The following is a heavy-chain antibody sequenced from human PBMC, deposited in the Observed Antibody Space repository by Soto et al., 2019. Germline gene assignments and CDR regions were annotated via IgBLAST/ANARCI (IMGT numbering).Heavy chain of an antibody. J-gene: IGHJ4*02. V-gene: IGHV1-3*01. CDR3: ARVLGVAKGDY. Sequence: ASVKVSCKASGYTFTSYAIHWVRQAPGQRLEWLGWINAGNGNTKYSQKFQGRVTITRDTSASTAYMELSSLRSQDTAVYYCARVLGVAKGDYWGQGTLVTVSS. CDR1: GYTFTSYA. D-gene: IGHD3-3*01. CDR2: INAGNGNT.